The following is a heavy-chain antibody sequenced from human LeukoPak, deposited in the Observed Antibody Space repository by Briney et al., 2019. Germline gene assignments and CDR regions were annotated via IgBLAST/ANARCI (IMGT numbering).Heavy chain of an antibody. J-gene: IGHJ4*02. Sequence: GGSLGLSCAASGFTFRNYVIHWVRQAPGKGLEWVSVIYSDGGTFYSDSVKGRFTISRDNSNNTLYLQMSSLRADDTAVYYCARDSRGPAFWGQGTLVTVSS. CDR1: GFTFRNYV. V-gene: IGHV3-53*01. CDR2: IYSDGGT. CDR3: ARDSRGPAF. D-gene: IGHD1-26*01.